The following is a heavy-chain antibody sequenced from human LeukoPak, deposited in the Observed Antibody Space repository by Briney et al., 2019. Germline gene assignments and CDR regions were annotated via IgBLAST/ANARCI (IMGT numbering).Heavy chain of an antibody. D-gene: IGHD3-9*01. CDR3: ASVYYDILTGYYLIDY. J-gene: IGHJ4*02. Sequence: SETLSLTCTVSGGSISSSSYYWGWIRQPPGKGLEWIGSIYYSGSTYYNPSLKSRVTISVDTSKNQFSLKLSSVTAADTAVYYCASVYYDILTGYYLIDYWGQGTLVTVSS. CDR1: GGSISSSSYY. CDR2: IYYSGST. V-gene: IGHV4-39*07.